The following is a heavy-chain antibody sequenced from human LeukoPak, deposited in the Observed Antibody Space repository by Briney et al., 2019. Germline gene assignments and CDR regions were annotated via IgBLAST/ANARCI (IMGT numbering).Heavy chain of an antibody. V-gene: IGHV3-23*01. CDR1: GFTFSSYA. J-gene: IGHJ6*02. CDR2: ISGSGGST. D-gene: IGHD2-15*01. Sequence: PGASLRLSCAASGFTFSSYAMSWVRQAPGKGLEWVSAISGSGGSTYYADSVKGRFTISRDNSKNTLYLQMNSLRAEDTAVYYCAKALEVVGPSYYYYGMDVWSQGTTVTVSS. CDR3: AKALEVVGPSYYYYGMDV.